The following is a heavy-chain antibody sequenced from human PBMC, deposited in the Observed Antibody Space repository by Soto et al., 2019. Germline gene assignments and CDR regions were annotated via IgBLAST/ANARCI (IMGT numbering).Heavy chain of an antibody. CDR1: GGSFSGYY. CDR2: INHSGST. V-gene: IGHV4-34*01. D-gene: IGHD3-22*01. Sequence: SETLSLTCAVYGGSFSGYYWSWIRQPPGKGLEWIGEINHSGSTNYNPSLKSRVTISVDTSKNHFSLKLSSVTAADTAVYYCAIRRPYYYDSSGYYPLGYWGQGTLVTVSS. CDR3: AIRRPYYYDSSGYYPLGY. J-gene: IGHJ4*02.